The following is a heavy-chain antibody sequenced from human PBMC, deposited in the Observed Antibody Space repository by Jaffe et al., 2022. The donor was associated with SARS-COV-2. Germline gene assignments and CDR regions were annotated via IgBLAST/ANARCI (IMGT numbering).Heavy chain of an antibody. D-gene: IGHD6-13*01. CDR3: ASLSYSSRPDYYDYYYIDV. J-gene: IGHJ6*03. CDR1: GGSFSDYY. CDR2: VNHSGGT. V-gene: IGHV4-34*01. Sequence: QVQLQQWGAGLLKPSETLSLTCAVYGGSFSDYYWSWIRQPPGKGLEWIGEVNHSGGTNYNPSLKSRVTISVDTAQKQLSLKLSSVTAADTAIYYCASLSYSSRPDYYDYYYIDVWGKGTTVTVSS.